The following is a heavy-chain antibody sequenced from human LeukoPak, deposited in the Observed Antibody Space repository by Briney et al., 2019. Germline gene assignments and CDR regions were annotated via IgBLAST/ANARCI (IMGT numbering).Heavy chain of an antibody. CDR2: IDPSDSET. Sequence: ESLKISCKASGYSFTSYWIGWVRQMPGKGLEWVGIIDPSDSETRYTPSFQGQVTISVDKSLTTADLQWNSLKASDTAMYYCARQTAMGRSGDYWGQGTLVTVSS. V-gene: IGHV5-51*01. J-gene: IGHJ4*02. D-gene: IGHD5-18*01. CDR3: ARQTAMGRSGDY. CDR1: GYSFTSYW.